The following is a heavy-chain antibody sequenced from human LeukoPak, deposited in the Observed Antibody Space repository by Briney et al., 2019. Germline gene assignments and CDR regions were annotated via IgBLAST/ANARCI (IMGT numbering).Heavy chain of an antibody. V-gene: IGHV6-1*01. CDR3: ARSGKSYSSSWYRVDYGMDV. CDR1: GDRVSSNSAA. J-gene: IGHJ6*02. D-gene: IGHD6-13*01. CDR2: TYYRSKWYN. Sequence: SQTLSLTCAISGDRVSSNSAAWNWIRQSPSRGLEWPGRTYYRSKWYNDYAVSVKSRITINPDTSKNQFSLQLDSVTPEDTAVYYCARSGKSYSSSWYRVDYGMDVWGQGTTVTVSS.